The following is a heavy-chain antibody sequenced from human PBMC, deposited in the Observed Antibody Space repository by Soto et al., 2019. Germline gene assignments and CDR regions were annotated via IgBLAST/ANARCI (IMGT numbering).Heavy chain of an antibody. CDR2: IYYSGST. CDR3: VRGRSGYCSGGSCYGYYYYYYMDV. J-gene: IGHJ6*03. V-gene: IGHV4-59*01. CDR1: GGLLSRYY. D-gene: IGHD2-15*01. Sequence: SENLSLPCTGSGGLLSRYYWSWIRPPPGKGMGGIGYIYYSGSTNYNPSLKSRVTISVDTSKNQFSLKLSSVTAADTAVYYCVRGRSGYCSGGSCYGYYYYYYMDVWGKGTTVTVSS.